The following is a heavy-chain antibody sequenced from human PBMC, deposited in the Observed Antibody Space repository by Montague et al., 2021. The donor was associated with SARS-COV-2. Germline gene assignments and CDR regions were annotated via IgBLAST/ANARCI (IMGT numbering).Heavy chain of an antibody. D-gene: IGHD3-16*01. CDR3: VREGRSCAYATDF. CDR2: IYSSGST. V-gene: IGHV4-59*01. CDR1: GASMSGSY. J-gene: IGHJ4*02. Sequence: SETLSLTCTVSGASMSGSYWGWVRQPPGKGPEWIGNIYSSGSTHYNPSLKSRVTISVDTSKSQFSLRLTSVTAADTAVYYCVREGRSCAYATDFWGQGTLVTVSS.